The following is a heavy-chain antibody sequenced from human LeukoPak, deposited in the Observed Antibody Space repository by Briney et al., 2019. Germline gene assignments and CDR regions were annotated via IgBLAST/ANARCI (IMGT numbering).Heavy chain of an antibody. CDR2: IYYSGST. J-gene: IGHJ3*02. CDR1: GGSISSGGYY. V-gene: IGHV4-31*03. D-gene: IGHD3-10*01. Sequence: SETLSLTCTVSGGSISSGGYYWSWIRQHPGEGLEWIGYIYYSGSTYYNPSLKSRVTISVDTSKNQFSLKLSSVTAADTAVYYCARDSRRAYVDAFDIWGQGTMVTVSS. CDR3: ARDSRRAYVDAFDI.